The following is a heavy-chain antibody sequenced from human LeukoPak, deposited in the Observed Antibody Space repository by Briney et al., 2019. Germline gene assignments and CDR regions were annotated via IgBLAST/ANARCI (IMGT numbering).Heavy chain of an antibody. Sequence: ASVKVSCKASGYTFTGYYMHWVRQAPGQGLEWMGWINPKGGGTNYAQKFQGRVTMTRDTSISTAYMELSSLRAEDTAVYYCARDHHPGYHDSLGFNWLDPWGQGTLVSVSS. CDR1: GYTFTGYY. CDR2: INPKGGGT. V-gene: IGHV1-2*02. J-gene: IGHJ5*02. D-gene: IGHD3-22*01. CDR3: ARDHHPGYHDSLGFNWLDP.